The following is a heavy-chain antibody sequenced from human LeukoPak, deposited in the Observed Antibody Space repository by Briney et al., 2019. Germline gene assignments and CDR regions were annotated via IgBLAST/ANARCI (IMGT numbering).Heavy chain of an antibody. CDR2: IYYSGDT. CDR3: ARGNDYSNYPTPGRVHFDY. CDR1: GASISSSTYY. Sequence: SETLSLTCTVSGASISSSTYYWGWIRQPPGKGLEWIGSIYYSGDTYYNPSLKSRVTISVDTPKNQFSLKLSSVTAADTAVYYCARGNDYSNYPTPGRVHFDYWGQGTLVTVSS. V-gene: IGHV4-39*07. J-gene: IGHJ4*02. D-gene: IGHD4-11*01.